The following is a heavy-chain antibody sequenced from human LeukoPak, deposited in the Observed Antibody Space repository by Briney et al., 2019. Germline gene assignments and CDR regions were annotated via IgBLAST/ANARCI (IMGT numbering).Heavy chain of an antibody. CDR1: GFTFSSYW. CDR3: AKENPVGGTNYFDY. D-gene: IGHD1-26*01. J-gene: IGHJ4*02. V-gene: IGHV3-23*01. Sequence: QPGGSLRLSCAASGFTFSSYWMSWVRQAPGKGLEWVSAITGSGDNTYYTDSVKGRFTISRDNSKNTLSLQMNSLRVEDTAVYYCAKENPVGGTNYFDYWGQGTLVTVSS. CDR2: ITGSGDNT.